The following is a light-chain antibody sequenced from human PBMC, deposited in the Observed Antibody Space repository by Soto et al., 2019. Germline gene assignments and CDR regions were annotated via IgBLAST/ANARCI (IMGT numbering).Light chain of an antibody. CDR3: QQSYSSVRT. V-gene: IGKV1-39*01. CDR1: ETISTY. Sequence: DIQMTQSPSSLSASVGDRVTITCRASETISTYLNWYQQKPGKAPNILIYFASTLQSGVPSRFSGSGSGTDFTLTISTLQPEDFATYYCQQSYSSVRTFGQGTKVEV. J-gene: IGKJ1*01. CDR2: FAS.